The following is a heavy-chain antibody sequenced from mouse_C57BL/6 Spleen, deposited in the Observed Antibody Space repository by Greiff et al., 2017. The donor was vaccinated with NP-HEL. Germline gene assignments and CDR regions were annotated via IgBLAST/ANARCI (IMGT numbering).Heavy chain of an antibody. CDR2: INPSTGGT. Sequence: VQLKQSGPELVKPGASVKISCKASGYSFTGYYMNWVKQSPEKSLEWIGEINPSTGGTTYNQKFKAKATLTVDKSSTTAYMQLKSLTSEDSAVYYCARWYYGSSSTLFDVWGTGTTVTVSS. CDR1: GYSFTGYY. J-gene: IGHJ1*03. V-gene: IGHV1-42*01. CDR3: ARWYYGSSSTLFDV. D-gene: IGHD1-1*01.